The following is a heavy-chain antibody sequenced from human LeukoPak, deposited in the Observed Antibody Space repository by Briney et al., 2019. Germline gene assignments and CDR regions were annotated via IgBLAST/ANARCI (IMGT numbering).Heavy chain of an antibody. J-gene: IGHJ6*03. D-gene: IGHD1-26*01. CDR1: GYTFTSYY. CDR3: ARELGWGAYYYYYYMDV. Sequence: ASLKDSCKASGYTFTSYYMHSVRQAPEQGLQWMGIINPSGGSTSYAQKFQGRVTMTRDMSTSTVYMELSSLRSEDTAVYYCARELGWGAYYYYYYMDVWGKGTTVTVSS. V-gene: IGHV1-46*03. CDR2: INPSGGST.